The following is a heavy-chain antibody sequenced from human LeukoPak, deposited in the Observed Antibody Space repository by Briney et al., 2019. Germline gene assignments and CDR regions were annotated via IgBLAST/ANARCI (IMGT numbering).Heavy chain of an antibody. CDR1: GYTFTGYY. J-gene: IGHJ5*02. CDR3: ASGDAIVVVPAAPFDP. D-gene: IGHD2-2*01. Sequence: GASVKVSCKASGYTFTGYYMHWVRPAPGQGLEWMGWINPNSGGTNYAQKFQGRVTTTRDTSISTAYMELSRLRSDDTDVYYCASGDAIVVVPAAPFDPWGQGTLVTVSS. V-gene: IGHV1-2*02. CDR2: INPNSGGT.